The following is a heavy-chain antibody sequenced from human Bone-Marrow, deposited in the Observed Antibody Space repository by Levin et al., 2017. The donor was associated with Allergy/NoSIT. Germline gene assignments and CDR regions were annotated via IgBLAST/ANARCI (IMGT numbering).Heavy chain of an antibody. J-gene: IGHJ4*02. V-gene: IGHV3-23*01. CDR3: AKGRSAITKSCYNY. CDR2: MGGSESHA. CDR1: GFNFSSYA. D-gene: IGHD2-2*02. Sequence: TGGSLRLSCTASGFNFSSYAMSWVRQAPGRGLEWVSVMGGSESHAYYAESVKGRFTTSRDNSRNTLYLEMNSLRAADTAVYYCAKGRSAITKSCYNYWGQGTLVTVSS.